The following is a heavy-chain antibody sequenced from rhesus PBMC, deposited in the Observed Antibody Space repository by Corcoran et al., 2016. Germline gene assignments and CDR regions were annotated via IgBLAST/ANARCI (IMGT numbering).Heavy chain of an antibody. CDR2: LDPGHSVT. J-gene: IGHJ4*01. CDR3: AKVGAAAGLDC. Sequence: EVQLVQSGAEVKRPGESLKIYCKTSGYSFTSYWISGVRQMHGKGLGWMGALDPGHSVTRSSPSFHGQVTISADKSISTAYLQWSSLKASDTATYYCAKVGAAAGLDCWGQGVLVTVSS. CDR1: GYSFTSYW. D-gene: IGHD6-25*01. V-gene: IGHV5-2*01.